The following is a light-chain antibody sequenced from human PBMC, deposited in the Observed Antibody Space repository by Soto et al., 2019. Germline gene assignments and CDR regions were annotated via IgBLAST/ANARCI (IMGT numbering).Light chain of an antibody. J-gene: IGKJ4*01. CDR2: EAS. V-gene: IGKV1-5*03. CDR3: QQYDSYPLT. CDR1: QTAYNW. Sequence: DIQMTQSPSTLSASVGDRVTITCRASQTAYNWLAWSQQKPGKAHNLLIYEASTLETGVPSRFSCTGSGTEFTLTITSLQPDDFATYFCQQYDSYPLTFGGGTKVEIK.